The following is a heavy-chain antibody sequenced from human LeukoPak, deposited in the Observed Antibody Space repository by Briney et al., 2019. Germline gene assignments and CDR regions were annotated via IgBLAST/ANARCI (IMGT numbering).Heavy chain of an antibody. CDR3: AELGITMIGGV. Sequence: PGGSLRLSCAASGFTFSSYEMNWVRQAPGKGLEWVSYISSSGSTIYYADSVKGRFTISRDNAKNSLYLQMHSQRAEDTAVYYCAELGITMIGGVWGKGTTVTISS. D-gene: IGHD3-10*02. V-gene: IGHV3-48*03. CDR2: ISSSGSTI. J-gene: IGHJ6*04. CDR1: GFTFSSYE.